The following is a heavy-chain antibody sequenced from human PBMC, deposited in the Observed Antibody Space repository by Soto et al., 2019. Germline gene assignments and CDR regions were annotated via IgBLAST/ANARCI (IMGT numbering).Heavy chain of an antibody. CDR1: GFTFDDYG. CDR2: INWNGGST. V-gene: IGHV3-20*04. D-gene: IGHD6-19*01. CDR3: ARLSTIGSYGPGRY. J-gene: IGHJ4*02. Sequence: EVQLVESGGGVVRPGGSLRLSCAASGFTFDDYGMSWVRQAPGKGLEWVSGINWNGGSTGYADSVKGRFTISRDNAKTSLYLQMTRLRAEDTALSYCARLSTIGSYGPGRYWGQGTLVTVSS.